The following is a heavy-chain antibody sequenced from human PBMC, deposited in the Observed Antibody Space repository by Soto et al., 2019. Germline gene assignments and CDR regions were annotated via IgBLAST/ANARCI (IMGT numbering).Heavy chain of an antibody. D-gene: IGHD6-13*01. V-gene: IGHV4-59*01. CDR2: IYYSGST. CDR3: ARGGENRSSWYRTYYFDY. J-gene: IGHJ4*02. CDR1: GGSISSYY. Sequence: PSETLSLTCTVSGGSISSYYWSWIRQPPGKGLEWIGYIYYSGSTNYNPSLKSRVTISVDTSKNQFSLKLSSVTAADTAVYYCARGGENRSSWYRTYYFDYWGQGTLVTVSS.